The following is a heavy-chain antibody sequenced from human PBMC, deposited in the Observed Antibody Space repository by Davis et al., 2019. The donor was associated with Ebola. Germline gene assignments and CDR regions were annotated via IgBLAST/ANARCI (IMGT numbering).Heavy chain of an antibody. CDR3: ARKSSTWRYYGMDV. CDR1: GYTFTSYG. CDR2: ISAYNGNT. Sequence: AASVQVSCKASGYTFTSYGISWVRQAPGQGLEWMGWISAYNGNTNYAQKLQGRVTMTTDTSTSTAYMELRSLRSDDTAVYYCARKSSTWRYYGMDVWGKGTTVTVSS. V-gene: IGHV1-18*04. D-gene: IGHD6-13*01. J-gene: IGHJ6*04.